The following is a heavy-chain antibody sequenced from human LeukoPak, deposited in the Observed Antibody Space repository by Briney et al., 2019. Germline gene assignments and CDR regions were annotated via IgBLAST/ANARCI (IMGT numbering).Heavy chain of an antibody. J-gene: IGHJ4*02. CDR1: GFTVSSNY. Sequence: GGSLRLSCAASGFTVSSNYMSWVRQAPGKGLEWVSAISGSGGSTYYADSVKGRFTISRDNSKNTLYLQMNSLRAEDTAVYYCAKDVPPVAAAGTATDYWGQGTLVTVSS. CDR2: ISGSGGST. CDR3: AKDVPPVAAAGTATDY. V-gene: IGHV3-23*01. D-gene: IGHD6-13*01.